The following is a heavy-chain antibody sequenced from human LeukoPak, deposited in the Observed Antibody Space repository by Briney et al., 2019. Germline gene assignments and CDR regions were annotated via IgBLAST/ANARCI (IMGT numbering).Heavy chain of an antibody. V-gene: IGHV3-30*18. CDR2: ISYDGSNK. CDR3: AKPIGGNPRISGDI. Sequence: GGSLRLSCAASGFTVSNNYMTWVRQAPGKGLEWVAVISYDGSNKYYADSVKGRFTISRDNSKNTLYLQMSSLRAEDTAVYYCAKPIGGNPRISGDIWGQGTMVTVSS. J-gene: IGHJ3*02. D-gene: IGHD3-16*01. CDR1: GFTVSNNY.